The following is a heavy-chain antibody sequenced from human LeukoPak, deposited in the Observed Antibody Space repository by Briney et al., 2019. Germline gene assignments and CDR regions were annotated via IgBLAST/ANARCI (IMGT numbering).Heavy chain of an antibody. J-gene: IGHJ4*02. Sequence: SQTLSLTCTVSGGSLSSGGYYWSWVRQHPGTGLERVGYIYYSGSTYYNPSLKSRVTISVDTSKNQFSLKLSSVTAADTAVYYCARAINDFWSGYPGYYFDYWGQGTLVTVSS. CDR2: IYYSGST. D-gene: IGHD3-3*01. CDR3: ARAINDFWSGYPGYYFDY. CDR1: GGSLSSGGYY. V-gene: IGHV4-31*03.